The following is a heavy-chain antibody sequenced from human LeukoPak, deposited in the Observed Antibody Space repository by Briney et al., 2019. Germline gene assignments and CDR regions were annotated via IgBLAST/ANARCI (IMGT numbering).Heavy chain of an antibody. CDR1: GGSISSGSYY. Sequence: SETLSLTCTVSGGSISSGSYYWGWIRQPPGKGLEWIGSIYYSGSTYYNPSLKSRVTISVDTSKNQFSLKLSSVTAADTAVYYCARQLGSTMVRGVFRPFDPWGQGTLVTVSS. D-gene: IGHD3-10*01. CDR3: ARQLGSTMVRGVFRPFDP. V-gene: IGHV4-39*01. J-gene: IGHJ5*02. CDR2: IYYSGST.